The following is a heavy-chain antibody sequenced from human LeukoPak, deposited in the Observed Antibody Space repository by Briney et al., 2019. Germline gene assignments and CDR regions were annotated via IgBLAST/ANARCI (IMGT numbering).Heavy chain of an antibody. CDR3: ARDSRSLGVTTVTRGFDY. Sequence: SETLSLTCTVSGGAISSYYWSWIRQPPGEGLEWIGYIYYSGSTDYNPSLKSRVTISVDTSKNQFSLNLNSVTAADTAVYYCARDSRSLGVTTVTRGFDYWGQGTLVTVSS. D-gene: IGHD4-17*01. J-gene: IGHJ4*02. CDR1: GGAISSYY. V-gene: IGHV4-59*01. CDR2: IYYSGST.